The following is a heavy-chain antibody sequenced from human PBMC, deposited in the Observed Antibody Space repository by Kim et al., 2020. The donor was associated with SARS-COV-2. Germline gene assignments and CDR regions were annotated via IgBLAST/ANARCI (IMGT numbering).Heavy chain of an antibody. V-gene: IGHV4-39*01. J-gene: IGHJ4*02. D-gene: IGHD2-2*02. Sequence: SETLSLTCIVSGGSISSSGYYWAWIRQPPGKGLEWIGSVYYTGNTYFNPSLDRQVTISVDTSKNQCSLKLSLLTAADTAVYYCARHFRGTSIQCFGLFQLDYWGQGILVTVSS. CDR1: GGSISSSGYY. CDR2: VYYTGNT. CDR3: ARHFRGTSIQCFGLFQLDY.